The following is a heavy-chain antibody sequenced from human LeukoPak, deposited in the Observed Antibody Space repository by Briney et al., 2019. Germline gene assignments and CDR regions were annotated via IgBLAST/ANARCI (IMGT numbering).Heavy chain of an antibody. CDR1: GGSISSSSYY. J-gene: IGHJ5*02. V-gene: IGHV4-39*07. CDR3: ARALRITIFGTFNWFDP. CDR2: IYYSGST. Sequence: SETLSLTCTVSGGSISSSSYYWGWIRQPPGKGLEWIGSIYYSGSTYYNPSLKSRVTISVDTSKNQFSLKLSSVTAADTAVYYCARALRITIFGTFNWFDPWGQGTLVTVSS. D-gene: IGHD3-3*01.